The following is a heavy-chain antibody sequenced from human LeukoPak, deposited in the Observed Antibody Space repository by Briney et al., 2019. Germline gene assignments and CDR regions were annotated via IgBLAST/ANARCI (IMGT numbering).Heavy chain of an antibody. J-gene: IGHJ4*02. CDR1: GYTFTTYG. V-gene: IGHV1-18*04. Sequence: GASVKVSSKASGYTFTTYGISWVRQAPGQGLEWMGWISASNGNTNYAQKLQGRVTMTTDTSTSTAYVELRSLRSDDTAVYYCARDHYYGSGSPFDYWGQGTLVTVSS. D-gene: IGHD3-10*01. CDR2: ISASNGNT. CDR3: ARDHYYGSGSPFDY.